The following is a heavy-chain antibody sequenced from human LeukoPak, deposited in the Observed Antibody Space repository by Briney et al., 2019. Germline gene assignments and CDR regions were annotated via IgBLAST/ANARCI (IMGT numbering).Heavy chain of an antibody. CDR2: MNPNSGNT. D-gene: IGHD6-19*01. CDR3: ARGIRKEQWLVSYVVIPGTYYYYGMDV. Sequence: GASVKVSCKASGYTFTSYDINWVRQATGQGLEWMGWMNPNSGNTGYAQKFQGRVTMTRNTPISTAYMELSSLRSEDTAVYYCARGIRKEQWLVSYVVIPGTYYYYGMDVWGQGTTVTVSS. V-gene: IGHV1-8*01. J-gene: IGHJ6*02. CDR1: GYTFTSYD.